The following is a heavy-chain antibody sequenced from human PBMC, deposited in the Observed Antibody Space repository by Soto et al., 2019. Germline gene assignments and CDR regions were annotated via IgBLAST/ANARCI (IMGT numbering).Heavy chain of an antibody. D-gene: IGHD2-15*01. Sequence: QVQLVQSGAEVKKPGASVKVSCKASGYTFTSYGISWVRQAPGQGLEGMGWISAYNGNTNYAQKLQGRVTMPTDTAKSTAYMELRSLRYDDTAVYYCARRGMVAQFGYFDYWGQGTLVTVSS. CDR1: GYTFTSYG. CDR2: ISAYNGNT. V-gene: IGHV1-18*01. J-gene: IGHJ4*02. CDR3: ARRGMVAQFGYFDY.